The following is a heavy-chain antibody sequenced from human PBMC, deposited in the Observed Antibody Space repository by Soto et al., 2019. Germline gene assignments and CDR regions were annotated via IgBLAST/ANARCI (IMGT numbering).Heavy chain of an antibody. D-gene: IGHD6-19*01. V-gene: IGHV1-2*04. CDR2: INPNSGGT. Sequence: ASVKGSCKASGYTFTGYYMHWVRQAPGQGLEWMGWINPNSGGTNYAQKFQGWVTMTRDTSISTAYMELSRLRSDDTAVYYCARARQWLPPNAAFDIWGQGTVVTVSS. CDR1: GYTFTGYY. J-gene: IGHJ3*02. CDR3: ARARQWLPPNAAFDI.